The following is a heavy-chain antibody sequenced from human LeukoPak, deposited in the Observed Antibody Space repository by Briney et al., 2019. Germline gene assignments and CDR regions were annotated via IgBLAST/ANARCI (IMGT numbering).Heavy chain of an antibody. Sequence: ASVKVSCKVSGYTLTELSMHWVRQAPGKGLEWMGGFDPEDGETIYAQKFQGRVTITADESTSTAYMELSSLRSEDTAVYYCAGPRGSSSSALGYWGQGTLVTVSS. J-gene: IGHJ4*02. CDR3: AGPRGSSSSALGY. CDR1: GYTLTELS. D-gene: IGHD6-6*01. V-gene: IGHV1-24*01. CDR2: FDPEDGET.